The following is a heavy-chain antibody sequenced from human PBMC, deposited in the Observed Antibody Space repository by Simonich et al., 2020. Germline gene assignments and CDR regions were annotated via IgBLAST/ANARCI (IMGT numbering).Heavy chain of an antibody. V-gene: IGHV1-18*01. D-gene: IGHD2-15*01. J-gene: IGHJ4*02. CDR1: GDTFTSYG. Sequence: QVKLVQSGAEVKKPGAPVKVSCKASGDTFTSYGISWGRRAPGQGLEWMERIRAYNGNTNNAQKLQGRVPMTTDSSTSTAYMELRSLRSDYTAVYYCARASRGTWWYYYFDYWGQGTLVTVSS. CDR2: IRAYNGNT. CDR3: ARASRGTWWYYYFDY.